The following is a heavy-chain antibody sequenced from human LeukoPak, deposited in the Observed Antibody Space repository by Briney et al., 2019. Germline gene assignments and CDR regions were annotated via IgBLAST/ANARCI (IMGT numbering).Heavy chain of an antibody. D-gene: IGHD2-2*01. Sequence: GGSLRLSCAASGFTFSSYGMHWVRQAPGKGLEWVAFIRYDGSNKYYADSVKGRFTISRGNSKNTLYLQMNSLRAEDTAVYYCLTDIVVVPAANQYFDYWGQGTLVTVSS. V-gene: IGHV3-30*02. CDR1: GFTFSSYG. CDR3: LTDIVVVPAANQYFDY. CDR2: IRYDGSNK. J-gene: IGHJ4*02.